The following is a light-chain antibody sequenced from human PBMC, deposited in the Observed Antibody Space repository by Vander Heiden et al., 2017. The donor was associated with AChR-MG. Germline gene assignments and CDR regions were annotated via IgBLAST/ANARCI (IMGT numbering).Light chain of an antibody. V-gene: IGKV1-33*01. CDR2: DAS. J-gene: IGKJ3*01. Sequence: DIQMTQSPSSSSASVGDRVTITCQASRDIRKFLNWYQQKPVKAPKLLIYDASNLATGVPSRFGGSGSGTYFTLTISSLQPEDLATYFCHQYESLAFTFPHETTVDLK. CDR3: HQYESLAFT. CDR1: RDIRKF.